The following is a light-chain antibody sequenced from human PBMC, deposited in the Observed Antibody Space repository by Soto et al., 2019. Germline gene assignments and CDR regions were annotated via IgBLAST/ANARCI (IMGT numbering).Light chain of an antibody. CDR2: DAS. J-gene: IGKJ4*01. V-gene: IGKV3-11*01. Sequence: EIVLTQSPATLSLSPGERAALSCRASQSVSSHLAWYQQKPGQAPRLLIYDASNRATGIPARFSGSGSVTDFTLIISSLEPEELAVYYCQQRSNWPLTFGGGTKVEIK. CDR3: QQRSNWPLT. CDR1: QSVSSH.